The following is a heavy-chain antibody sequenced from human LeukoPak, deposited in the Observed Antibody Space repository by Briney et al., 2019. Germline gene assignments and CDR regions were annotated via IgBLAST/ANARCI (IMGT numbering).Heavy chain of an antibody. D-gene: IGHD6-13*01. CDR3: AARSIAAAGTGLGY. Sequence: ASVKVSCKISGYTLTELSMHWVRQAPGKGLEWMGGFDPEDGETIYAQKFQGRVTMTEDTSTDTAYMELSSLRSEDTAVYYCAARSIAAAGTGLGYWGQGTLVTVSS. J-gene: IGHJ4*02. CDR1: GYTLTELS. V-gene: IGHV1-24*01. CDR2: FDPEDGET.